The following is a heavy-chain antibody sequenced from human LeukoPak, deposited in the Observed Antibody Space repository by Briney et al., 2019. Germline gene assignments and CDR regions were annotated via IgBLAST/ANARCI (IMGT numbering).Heavy chain of an antibody. CDR2: IKSDGSTT. Sequence: GGSLRLSCAASGFTFSTSWMHWVPQAPGKGLVWVSRIKSDGSTTTYADSVKGRFTISRDNAKNTLFLQMNSLRAEDTAVYYCASGSFCTNGVCYKGFDYWGQGTLVSVSS. CDR3: ASGSFCTNGVCYKGFDY. CDR1: GFTFSTSW. D-gene: IGHD2-8*01. V-gene: IGHV3-74*01. J-gene: IGHJ4*02.